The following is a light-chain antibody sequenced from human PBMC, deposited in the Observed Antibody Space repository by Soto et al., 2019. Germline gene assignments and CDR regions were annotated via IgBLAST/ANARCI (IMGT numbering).Light chain of an antibody. CDR2: GAS. CDR1: QSVSSN. Sequence: EIVMTQSPATLSVSPGERATLSCRASQSVSSNLAWYQQKPGQAPRLLIYGASTRSTGTPARFSGSGSGTEFTLTISTLQSEDFGVYYCQQYHNWPPLSFGGGTKVDIK. V-gene: IGKV3D-15*01. CDR3: QQYHNWPPLS. J-gene: IGKJ4*01.